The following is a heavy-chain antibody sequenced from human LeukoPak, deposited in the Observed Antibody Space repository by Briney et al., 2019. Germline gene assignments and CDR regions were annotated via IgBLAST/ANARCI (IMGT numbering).Heavy chain of an antibody. D-gene: IGHD6-19*01. CDR2: ISAYNGNT. J-gene: IGHJ4*02. V-gene: IGHV1-18*01. CDR3: ARAKEGIAVAGLDY. Sequence: ASVKVSCKASGYTFTSYGISWVRQAPGQGLEWMGWISAYNGNTNYAQKLQGRVTMTRDTSTSTVYMELSSLRSEDTAVYYCARAKEGIAVAGLDYWGQGTLVTVSS. CDR1: GYTFTSYG.